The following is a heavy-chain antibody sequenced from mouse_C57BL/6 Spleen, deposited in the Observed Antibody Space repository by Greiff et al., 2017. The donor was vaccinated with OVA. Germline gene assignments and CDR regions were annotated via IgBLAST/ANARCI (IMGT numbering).Heavy chain of an antibody. CDR1: GYTFTSYW. Sequence: QVQLQQPGAELVRPGSSVKLSCKASGYTFTSYWMHWVKQRPIQGLEWIGNIDPSDSETHYNQKFKDKATLTVDKSSSTAYMQLSSLTSEDSAVYYCERGGYYGSRERVFDYWGQGTTLTVSS. CDR2: IDPSDSET. J-gene: IGHJ2*01. D-gene: IGHD1-1*01. V-gene: IGHV1-52*01. CDR3: ERGGYYGSRERVFDY.